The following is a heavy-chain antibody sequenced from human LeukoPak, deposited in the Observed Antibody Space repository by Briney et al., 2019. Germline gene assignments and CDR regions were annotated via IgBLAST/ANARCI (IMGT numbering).Heavy chain of an antibody. CDR1: GFTFTRYW. D-gene: IGHD6-6*01. V-gene: IGHV3-7*01. CDR2: IKQDGSQQ. J-gene: IGHJ4*02. Sequence: GGSLRLSCATSGFTFTRYWMSWIRQAPGKGLGWVANIKQDGSQQYYLDSVEGRFTISRDNAKNSLYLQMNNLRAEDTAVYYCSNGIYSSSYWGQGTLVTVSS. CDR3: SNGIYSSSY.